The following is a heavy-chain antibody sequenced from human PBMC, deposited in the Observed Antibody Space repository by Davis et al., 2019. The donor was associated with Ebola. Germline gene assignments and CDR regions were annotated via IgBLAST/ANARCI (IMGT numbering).Heavy chain of an antibody. CDR1: GGSFSGYY. J-gene: IGHJ4*02. Sequence: MPSETLSLTCAVYGGSFSGYYWSWIRQPPGKGLEWIGEINDSGSTNYNPSLKSRVTISVDTSKNQFSLKLSSVTAADTAVYYCARDSDDYSFDYWGQGTLVTVSS. V-gene: IGHV4-34*01. CDR3: ARDSDDYSFDY. D-gene: IGHD4-11*01. CDR2: INDSGST.